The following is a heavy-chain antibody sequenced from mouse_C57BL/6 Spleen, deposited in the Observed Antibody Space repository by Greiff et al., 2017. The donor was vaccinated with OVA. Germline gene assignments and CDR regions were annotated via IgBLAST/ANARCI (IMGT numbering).Heavy chain of an antibody. CDR3: AVMTTVVGFDY. D-gene: IGHD1-1*01. CDR2: ISSGSSTI. Sequence: EVKLVESGGGLVKPGGSLKLSCAASGFTFSDYGMPWVRQAPEKGLEWVAYISSGSSTIYYADTVKGRFTISRDNAKNTLFLQMTSLRSEDTAMYYCAVMTTVVGFDYWGQGTTLTVSS. V-gene: IGHV5-17*01. J-gene: IGHJ2*01. CDR1: GFTFSDYG.